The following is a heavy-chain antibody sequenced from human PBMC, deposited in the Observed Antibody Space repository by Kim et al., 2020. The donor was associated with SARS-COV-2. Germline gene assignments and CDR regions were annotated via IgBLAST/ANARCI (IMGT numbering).Heavy chain of an antibody. D-gene: IGHD3-22*01. J-gene: IGHJ4*02. Sequence: ASVKVSCKASGYTFTSYYMHWVRQAPGQGLEWMGIINPSGGSTSYAQKFQGRVTMTRDTSTSTVYMELSSLRSEDTAVYYCASEPYYYDSSGWGLFDYWGQGTLVTVSS. CDR2: INPSGGST. CDR3: ASEPYYYDSSGWGLFDY. V-gene: IGHV1-46*01. CDR1: GYTFTSYY.